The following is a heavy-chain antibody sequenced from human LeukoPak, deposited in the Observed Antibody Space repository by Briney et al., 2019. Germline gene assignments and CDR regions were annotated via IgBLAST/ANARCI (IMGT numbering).Heavy chain of an antibody. Sequence: GGSLRLSCAASGFTFSSYSMNWVRQAPGKGLEWVANIKQDGSEKYYVDSVKGRFTISRDNAKNSLYLQMNSLRAEDTAVYYCARGQDPYYYDSSGRTFLDYWGQGTLVTVSS. CDR2: IKQDGSEK. D-gene: IGHD3-22*01. J-gene: IGHJ4*02. V-gene: IGHV3-7*01. CDR3: ARGQDPYYYDSSGRTFLDY. CDR1: GFTFSSYS.